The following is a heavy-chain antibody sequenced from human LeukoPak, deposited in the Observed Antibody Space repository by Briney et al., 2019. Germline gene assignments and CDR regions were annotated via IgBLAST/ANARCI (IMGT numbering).Heavy chain of an antibody. D-gene: IGHD1-26*01. CDR1: GYTFTNYG. CDR3: ARGGRWELPRPYAFDI. CDR2: ISAYNGNT. Sequence: ASVKVSCRASGYTFTNYGVSWVRQAPGQGLEWMGWISAYNGNTNYIEKFQGRVTMTTDTSTSTAYMEVRSLRSDDTAVYYCARGGRWELPRPYAFDIWGQGTMVTVSS. V-gene: IGHV1-18*01. J-gene: IGHJ3*02.